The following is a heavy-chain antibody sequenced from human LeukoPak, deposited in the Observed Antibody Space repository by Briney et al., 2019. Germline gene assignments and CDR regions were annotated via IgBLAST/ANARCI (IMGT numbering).Heavy chain of an antibody. CDR2: IYYSGST. V-gene: IGHV4-39*07. D-gene: IGHD3-22*01. CDR1: GGSISSSSYY. J-gene: IGHJ5*02. Sequence: PSETLSLTCTVSGGSISSSSYYWGWIRQPPGKGLEWIGSIYYSGSTYYNPSLKSRVTISVDTSKNQFSLKLSSVTAADTAVYYCARGRITMIVVVIVDSPWFDPWGQGTLVTVSS. CDR3: ARGRITMIVVVIVDSPWFDP.